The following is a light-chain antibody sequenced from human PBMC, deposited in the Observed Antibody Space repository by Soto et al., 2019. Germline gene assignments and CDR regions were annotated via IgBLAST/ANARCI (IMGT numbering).Light chain of an antibody. Sequence: IVLTQSPATMSLSPGERATLSCGASERASSSYVAWYQMKAGLAPRLLIHDASTRASGIPDRFRGSKSGTDFTLTIRGLEPEDAALYYCQQYGSSPITFGQGTRLEIK. CDR2: DAS. J-gene: IGKJ5*01. V-gene: IGKV3D-20*01. CDR3: QQYGSSPIT. CDR1: ERASSSY.